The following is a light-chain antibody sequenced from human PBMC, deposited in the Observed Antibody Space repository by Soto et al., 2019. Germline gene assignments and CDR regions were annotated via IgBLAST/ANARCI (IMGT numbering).Light chain of an antibody. J-gene: IGLJ3*02. CDR2: SNT. CDR1: SSNIGSNT. V-gene: IGLV1-44*01. CDR3: AAWDDSLNGLV. Sequence: QSVLTQPPSASGTPGQRVTISCSGSSSNIGSNTVNWYQQLPGTAPKLLIYSNTQRPSGVPDRFSGSKSGTSASLAISGRQSEDEADYYCAAWDDSLNGLVFGGGTKLTVL.